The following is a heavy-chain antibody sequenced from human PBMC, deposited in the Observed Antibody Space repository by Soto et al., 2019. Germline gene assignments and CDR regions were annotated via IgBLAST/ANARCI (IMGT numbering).Heavy chain of an antibody. D-gene: IGHD2-2*02. Sequence: SETLYITCTISGRSISRGGYYWSWIRQHPGQGLEWIGYIYCSVSTYYNPSLKSRVTISVDTSKNQFSLKLSSVTAADTAVYYCARGVPAAINYYYYGMDVWGQGTTVTVSS. CDR3: ARGVPAAINYYYYGMDV. CDR2: IYCSVST. V-gene: IGHV4-31*03. J-gene: IGHJ6*02. CDR1: GRSISRGGYY.